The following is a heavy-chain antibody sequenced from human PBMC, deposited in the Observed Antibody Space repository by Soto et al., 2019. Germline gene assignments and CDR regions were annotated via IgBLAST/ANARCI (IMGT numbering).Heavy chain of an antibody. V-gene: IGHV3-33*01. CDR2: IWHDGSNK. CDR3: AREDWNDGHYCGMGV. D-gene: IGHD1-1*01. J-gene: IGHJ6*02. CDR1: GFTFSSYT. Sequence: QVQVVESGGGVVQPGRSLRLSCAASGFTFSSYTMYWVRQAPGKGLEGVAVIWHDGSNKDYVDSVKGRFTISRDNSKNTLYLQMKSLRAEDTAVYYCAREDWNDGHYCGMGVWGQGTTVTVSS.